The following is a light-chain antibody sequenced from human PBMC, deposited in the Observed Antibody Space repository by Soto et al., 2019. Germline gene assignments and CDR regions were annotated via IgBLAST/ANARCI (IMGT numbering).Light chain of an antibody. CDR1: QSISSD. V-gene: IGKV1-39*01. CDR3: QQSYSTPPT. CDR2: AAS. Sequence: DIQMTQSPSSLSASVGDRVTITCRASQSISSDLNWYQQKPGKAPNLLIYAASSLQSGVPSRFSGSGSGTDFTLTISSLQPEDFATYYCQQSYSTPPTFGQGTKVEIK. J-gene: IGKJ1*01.